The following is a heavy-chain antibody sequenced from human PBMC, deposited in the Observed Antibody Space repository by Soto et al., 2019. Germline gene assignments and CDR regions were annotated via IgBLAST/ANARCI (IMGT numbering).Heavy chain of an antibody. V-gene: IGHV3-23*01. CDR3: AKSARPTSPFDYYYGMDV. CDR2: ISGSGGST. Sequence: EVQLLESGGGLVQPGGSLRLSCAASGFTFSSYAMSWVRQAPGKGLEWVSAISGSGGSTYYADSVKGRFTISRDNSKNTLYLQMNSLRAEDTAVYYCAKSARPTSPFDYYYGMDVWGQGTTVTVSS. D-gene: IGHD3-3*01. CDR1: GFTFSSYA. J-gene: IGHJ6*02.